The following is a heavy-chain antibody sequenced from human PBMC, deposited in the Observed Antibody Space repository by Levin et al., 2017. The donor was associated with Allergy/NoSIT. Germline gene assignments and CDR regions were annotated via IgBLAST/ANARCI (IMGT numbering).Heavy chain of an antibody. V-gene: IGHV4-30-2*01. CDR2: IYLSGST. CDR1: GGSISSGGYS. J-gene: IGHJ4*02. CDR3: ARVAGYSYGYYFDY. Sequence: SETLSLTCAVSGGSISSGGYSWSWIRQPPGTGLEWIGNIYLSGSTNDNPSLKSRVTMSVDRSKNQFSLKLRYVTAADTAVYYCARVAGYSYGYYFDYWGPGTLVTVSS. D-gene: IGHD5-18*01.